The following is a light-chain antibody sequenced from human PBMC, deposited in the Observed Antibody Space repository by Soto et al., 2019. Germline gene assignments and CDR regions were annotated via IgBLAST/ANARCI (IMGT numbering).Light chain of an antibody. J-gene: IGKJ1*01. CDR2: AAS. CDR3: QHSYYTPWT. V-gene: IGKV1-39*01. CDR1: QTIRSY. Sequence: DIPIAPSPSSFSASVGDRVTITCRASQTIRSYLNWYQQKPGKAPVLLISAASSLQSGVPSRFSGSGSGTDFTLTISSLRPEDFATYYCQHSYYTPWTFGQGTKVDIK.